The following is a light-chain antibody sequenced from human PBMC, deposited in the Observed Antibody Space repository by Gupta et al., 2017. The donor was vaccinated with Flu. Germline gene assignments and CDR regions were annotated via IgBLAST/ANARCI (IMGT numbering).Light chain of an antibody. CDR3: QQSYSTGFT. Sequence: DIQMTPSPSSLSASVGDRVTITCRASQSISSYLNWYQQKPGKAPKLLIYAASSLQSGVPSRFSGSGPGTDFTLTISSLQPEDFATYYCQQSYSTGFTFGPGTKVDIK. CDR2: AAS. J-gene: IGKJ3*01. CDR1: QSISSY. V-gene: IGKV1-39*01.